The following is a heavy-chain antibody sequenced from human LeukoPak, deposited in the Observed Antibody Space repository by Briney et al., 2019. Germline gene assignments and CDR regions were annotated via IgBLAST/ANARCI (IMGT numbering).Heavy chain of an antibody. CDR1: GFTFSSYG. Sequence: GGSLRLSCAASGFTFSSYGMHWVRQAPGKVLEWVAVIWYDGSNKYYADSVKGRFTICRDNSKNTLYLQLNTLRAEDTAVYYCARDGYCSSTSCSPIYYYGMDVWGQGTTVTVSS. V-gene: IGHV3-33*01. CDR2: IWYDGSNK. CDR3: ARDGYCSSTSCSPIYYYGMDV. D-gene: IGHD2-2*01. J-gene: IGHJ6*02.